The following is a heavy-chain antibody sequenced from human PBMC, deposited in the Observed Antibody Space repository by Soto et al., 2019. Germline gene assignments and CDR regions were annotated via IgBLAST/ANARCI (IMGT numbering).Heavy chain of an antibody. V-gene: IGHV1-69*12. J-gene: IGHJ6*02. CDR3: ARGRYSGYDMPDTYYYYTYGMDV. Sequence: QVQLVQSGAEVKKPGSSVKVSCKASGGTFSSHGISWVRQAPGQGLEWMGGIVPIFGTADHAQRFRGRVTFTADESTSTAYMELCCMRSEDTAVYYCARGRYSGYDMPDTYYYYTYGMDVWGQGTTVTVSS. D-gene: IGHD5-12*01. CDR1: GGTFSSHG. CDR2: IVPIFGTA.